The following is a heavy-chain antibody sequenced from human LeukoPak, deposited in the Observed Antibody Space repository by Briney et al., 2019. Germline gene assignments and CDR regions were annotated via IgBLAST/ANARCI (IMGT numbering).Heavy chain of an antibody. CDR1: GYTFTGYY. D-gene: IGHD6-13*01. V-gene: IGHV1-2*02. J-gene: IGHJ6*02. Sequence: ASVKVSCNASGYTFTGYYMHWVTQAPGQGLEWMGWINPNSGGTNYAQKFQGRVTMTRDTSISTAYMELSRLRSDDTAVYDCHSNACLDSSSWARSIPQYYYGMDVWGQGTTVTVSS. CDR2: INPNSGGT. CDR3: HSNACLDSSSWARSIPQYYYGMDV.